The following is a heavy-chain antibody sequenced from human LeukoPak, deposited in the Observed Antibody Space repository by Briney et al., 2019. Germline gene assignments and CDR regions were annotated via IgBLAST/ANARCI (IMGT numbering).Heavy chain of an antibody. Sequence: GGSLRLSCAASGFTFSNYGVSWVRQAPGKGLEWVSGIRSAVDTTHYADSVKGRFIISRGNSKSTLYLQMNSLKAEDTAVYYCASNWAYDYVVQSYWGQGTLVTVSS. CDR1: GFTFSNYG. J-gene: IGHJ4*02. CDR3: ASNWAYDYVVQSY. CDR2: IRSAVDTT. V-gene: IGHV3-23*01. D-gene: IGHD3-16*01.